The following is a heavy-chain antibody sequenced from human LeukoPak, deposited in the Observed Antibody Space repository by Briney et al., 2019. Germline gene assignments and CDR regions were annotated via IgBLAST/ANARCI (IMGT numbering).Heavy chain of an antibody. CDR2: ISGSGGST. D-gene: IGHD3-3*01. J-gene: IGHJ6*02. CDR1: GFTFSSYA. V-gene: IGHV3-23*01. CDR3: AKYGLRPTIFGVVISGDYYYGMDV. Sequence: SGGSLRLSCAASGFTFSSYAMSWVRQAPGKGLEWVSAISGSGGSTYYADSVKGRFTISRDNSKNTLYLQMNSLRAEDTAVYYCAKYGLRPTIFGVVISGDYYYGMDVWGQGTTVTVS.